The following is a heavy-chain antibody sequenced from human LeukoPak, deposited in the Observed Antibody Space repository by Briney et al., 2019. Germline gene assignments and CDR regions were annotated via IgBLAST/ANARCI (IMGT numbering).Heavy chain of an antibody. CDR1: GFSFSSYW. J-gene: IGHJ6*03. CDR2: VNSDGTGT. Sequence: GGSLRLSCAASGFSFSSYWMHWVRQAPGKGLVWVSRVNSDGTGTTYADSVEGRFTISRDNAKNTVYLQMNSLRAEDTAIYYCIRTLIVATSPYMDVWGKGTTVAVSS. V-gene: IGHV3-74*01. D-gene: IGHD5-12*01. CDR3: IRTLIVATSPYMDV.